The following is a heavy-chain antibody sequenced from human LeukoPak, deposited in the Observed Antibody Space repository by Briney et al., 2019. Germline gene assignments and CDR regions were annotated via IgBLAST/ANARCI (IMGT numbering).Heavy chain of an antibody. J-gene: IGHJ4*02. CDR2: IIPIFGTA. D-gene: IGHD3-3*01. V-gene: IGHV1-69*05. Sequence: ASVKVSCKASGGTFSSYAISWVRQAPGQGLEWMGGIIPIFGTANYAQKFQGRVTITTDESTSTAYMELSSLRSEDSAVYYCAREGSSHDFGYWGQGTLLTVSS. CDR3: AREGSSHDFGY. CDR1: GGTFSSYA.